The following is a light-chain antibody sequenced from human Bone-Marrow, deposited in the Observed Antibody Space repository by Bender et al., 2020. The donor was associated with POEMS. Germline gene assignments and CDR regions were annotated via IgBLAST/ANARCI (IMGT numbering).Light chain of an antibody. V-gene: IGLV2-14*01. Sequence: QSALTQPASVSGSPGQSVTISCTGTSSDVGGFKFVSWYQQHPGKAPKLMIYEVSKRPSGVSNRFSGSKSGTSASLAITGLQSDDEAIYFCVAWDASLNGWVFGGGTKLTVL. CDR2: EVS. CDR1: SSDVGGFKF. J-gene: IGLJ3*02. CDR3: VAWDASLNGWV.